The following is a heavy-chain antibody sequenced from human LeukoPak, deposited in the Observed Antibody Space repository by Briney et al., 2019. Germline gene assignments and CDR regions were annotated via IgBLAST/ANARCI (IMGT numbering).Heavy chain of an antibody. CDR1: GFTFSTHA. J-gene: IGHJ4*02. Sequence: GSLRLSCAASGFTFSTHAMSWVRQAPGKGLEWVSAVSGSGGSTYYADPVKGRFTISRDNSKNTLYLQMNSLRAEDTAVYYCAKGVVVPAATAFDYWGQGTLVTVSS. V-gene: IGHV3-23*01. CDR2: VSGSGGST. CDR3: AKGVVVPAATAFDY. D-gene: IGHD2-2*01.